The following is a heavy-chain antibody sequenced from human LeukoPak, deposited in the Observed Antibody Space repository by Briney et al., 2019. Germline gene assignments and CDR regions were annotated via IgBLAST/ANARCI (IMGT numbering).Heavy chain of an antibody. CDR3: ARGRPSTSLSSGWYVFKRKGYYFDY. D-gene: IGHD6-13*01. CDR2: MNPNSGNT. V-gene: IGHV1-8*01. J-gene: IGHJ4*02. Sequence: ASVKVSCKASGYTFTSYDINWVRQATGQGLEWMGWMNPNSGNTGYAQKFQGRVTMTRNTSISTAYMELSSLRSEDTAVYYCARGRPSTSLSSGWYVFKRKGYYFDYWGQGTLVTVSS. CDR1: GYTFTSYD.